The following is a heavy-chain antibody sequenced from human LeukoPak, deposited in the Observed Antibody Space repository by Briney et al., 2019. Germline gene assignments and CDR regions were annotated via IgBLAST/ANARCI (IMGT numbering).Heavy chain of an antibody. CDR3: AKTPPAGYFDY. V-gene: IGHV3-21*04. CDR2: ISSSSSYI. CDR1: GFTFSSYS. J-gene: IGHJ4*02. Sequence: EGSLRLSCAASGFTFSSYSMNWVRQAPGKGLEWVSSISSSSSYIYYADSVKGRFTISRDNAKNSLYLQMNSLRAEGTAVYYCAKTPPAGYFDYWGQGTLVTVSS.